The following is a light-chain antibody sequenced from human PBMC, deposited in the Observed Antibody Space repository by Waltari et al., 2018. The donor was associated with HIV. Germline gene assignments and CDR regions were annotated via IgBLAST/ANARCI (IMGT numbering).Light chain of an antibody. V-gene: IGKV3-15*01. CDR1: QSVNNN. CDR2: DAA. J-gene: IGKJ3*01. Sequence: EIMMTQSPANLSVSPGERVTLSCRASQSVNNNLAWYQQKPGQAPRLLIYDAASRATGIPARFSGSGSGTEFTLTISSLQSEDFAVYFCQQYSNWLLTFGPGTKVDI. CDR3: QQYSNWLLT.